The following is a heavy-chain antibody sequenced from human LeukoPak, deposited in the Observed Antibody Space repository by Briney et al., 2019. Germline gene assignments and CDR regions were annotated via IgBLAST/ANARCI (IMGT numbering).Heavy chain of an antibody. CDR3: AREEQLWLLGGYYFDY. CDR2: IKQDGSEK. CDR1: GFTFSSYW. D-gene: IGHD5-18*01. V-gene: IGHV3-7*03. J-gene: IGHJ4*02. Sequence: GGSLRLSCAASGFTFSSYWMSWVRQVPGKGLEWVANIKQDGSEKYYVDSVKGRFTFSRDNAKNSLYLQMNSLRAEDTAVYYCAREEQLWLLGGYYFDYWGQGTLVTVSS.